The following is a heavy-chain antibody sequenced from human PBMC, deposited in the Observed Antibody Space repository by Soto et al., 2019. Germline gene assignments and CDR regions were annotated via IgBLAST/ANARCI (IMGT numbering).Heavy chain of an antibody. D-gene: IGHD3-22*01. CDR1: GFTFSDCY. Sequence: PGGSLRLSCVASGFTFSDCYMSWFRQAPGKGLEWVSYISGSGSTIHDADSVKGRFTISRDNSRNTLYLQMTSLRLEDTALYYCATGAAYYYDTSRYWGQGTLVTVSS. V-gene: IGHV3-11*04. J-gene: IGHJ4*02. CDR2: ISGSGSTI. CDR3: ATGAAYYYDTSRY.